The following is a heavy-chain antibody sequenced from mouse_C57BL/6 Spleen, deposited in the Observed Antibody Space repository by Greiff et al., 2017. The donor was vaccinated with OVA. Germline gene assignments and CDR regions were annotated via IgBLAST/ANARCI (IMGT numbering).Heavy chain of an antibody. D-gene: IGHD2-4*01. V-gene: IGHV1-53*01. CDR1: GYTFTSYG. Sequence: QVQLKQPGTELAKPGASVKLSCKASGYTFTSYGMHWVKQRPGQGLEWIGNINPSNGGTNYNEKFKSKATLTVDKSSSTAYMQLSSLTSEDSAVYYCARDDYDDAFAYWGQGTLVTVSA. J-gene: IGHJ3*01. CDR3: ARDDYDDAFAY. CDR2: INPSNGGT.